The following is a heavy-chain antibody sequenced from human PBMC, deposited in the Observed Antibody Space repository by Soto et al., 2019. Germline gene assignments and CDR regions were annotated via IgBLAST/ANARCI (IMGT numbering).Heavy chain of an antibody. CDR3: AKDQGSSWYEIDY. D-gene: IGHD6-13*01. Sequence: EVQLLESGGGLVQPGGSLRLSCAASGFTFSNYAVTWFRQAPGKGLEWVSTFSGSGGSTYYEDSVKGRFTISRYNSKNTLYLQMNSLRAEDTAVYYCAKDQGSSWYEIDYWGQGTLVTVSS. CDR1: GFTFSNYA. CDR2: FSGSGGST. V-gene: IGHV3-23*01. J-gene: IGHJ4*02.